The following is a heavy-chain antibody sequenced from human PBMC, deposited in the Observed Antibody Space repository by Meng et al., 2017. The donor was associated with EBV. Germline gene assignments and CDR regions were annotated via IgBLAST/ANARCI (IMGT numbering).Heavy chain of an antibody. D-gene: IGHD1-26*01. Sequence: QTTLKESGPTLVKPPPTLTLTCTFSWFSPSTSGVGVGWIRQPPGKALEWLALIYWDDDKRYSPSLKSRLTITKDTSKNQVVLTMTNMDPVDTATYYCAHSRVGATEFDYWGQGTLVTVSS. J-gene: IGHJ4*02. CDR2: IYWDDDK. CDR3: AHSRVGATEFDY. CDR1: WFSPSTSGVG. V-gene: IGHV2-5*02.